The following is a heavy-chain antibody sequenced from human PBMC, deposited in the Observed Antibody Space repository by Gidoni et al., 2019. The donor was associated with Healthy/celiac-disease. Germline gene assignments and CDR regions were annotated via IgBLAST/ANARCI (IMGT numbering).Heavy chain of an antibody. CDR1: GGSFSGYY. J-gene: IGHJ1*01. Sequence: QVQLQQWGAGLLKPSETLSLTCAVYGGSFSGYYWTWIRQPPGKGLEWIGEINHSGSTNYNPSLKSRVTISVDTSKNQFSLKLSSVAAADTAVYYCAREAGKRYSSSPRGAEYFQHWGQGTLVTVSS. D-gene: IGHD6-6*01. V-gene: IGHV4-34*01. CDR2: INHSGST. CDR3: AREAGKRYSSSPRGAEYFQH.